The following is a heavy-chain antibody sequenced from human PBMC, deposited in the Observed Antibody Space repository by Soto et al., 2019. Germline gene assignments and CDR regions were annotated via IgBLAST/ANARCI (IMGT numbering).Heavy chain of an antibody. CDR3: ARDRGYYDSSGYYEPSWYFDY. V-gene: IGHV3-48*03. D-gene: IGHD3-22*01. Sequence: VGSLRLSCAASGFTFSSYEMNWVRQAPGKGLEWVSYISSSGSTIYYADPVKGRFTISRDNAKNSLYLQMNSLRAEDTAVYYCARDRGYYDSSGYYEPSWYFDYWGQGTLVTVSS. J-gene: IGHJ4*02. CDR1: GFTFSSYE. CDR2: ISSSGSTI.